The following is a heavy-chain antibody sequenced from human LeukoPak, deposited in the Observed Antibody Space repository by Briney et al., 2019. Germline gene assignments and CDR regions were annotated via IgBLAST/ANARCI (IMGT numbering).Heavy chain of an antibody. J-gene: IGHJ6*02. CDR1: GYTFTSYD. D-gene: IGHD6-19*01. Sequence: ASVKVSCKASGYTFTSYDINWVRQATGQGLEWMGWMNPNSGNTGYAQKFQGGVTMTRNTSVTTAYMELSSLTSEDTAVYYCARPLSSGWSTGHYGMDVWGQGTTVTVSS. V-gene: IGHV1-8*01. CDR2: MNPNSGNT. CDR3: ARPLSSGWSTGHYGMDV.